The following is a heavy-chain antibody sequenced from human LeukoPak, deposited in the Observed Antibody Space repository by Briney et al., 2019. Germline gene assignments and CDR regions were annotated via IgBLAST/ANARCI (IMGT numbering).Heavy chain of an antibody. J-gene: IGHJ3*02. CDR1: GFTSDDYG. CDR2: INWNGGST. V-gene: IGHV3-20*04. CDR3: ARDFSPGGYCSGGSCEPGAFDI. D-gene: IGHD2-15*01. Sequence: GGSLRLSCAASGFTSDDYGMSWVRQAPGKGLEWVSGINWNGGSTGYADSVKGRFTISRDNAKNSLYLQMNSLRAEDTALYYCARDFSPGGYCSGGSCEPGAFDIWGQGTMVTVSS.